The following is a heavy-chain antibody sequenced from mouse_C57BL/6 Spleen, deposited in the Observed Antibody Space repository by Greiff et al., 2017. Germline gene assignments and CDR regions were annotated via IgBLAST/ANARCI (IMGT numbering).Heavy chain of an antibody. D-gene: IGHD2-13*01. Sequence: QLKESGAELVRPGASVKLSCKASGYTFTDYYINWVKQRPGQGLEWIARIYPGSGNTYYNEKFKGKATLTAEKSSSTAYMQLSSLTSEDSAVYFCARGDAGGFYAMDYWGQGTSVTVSS. CDR2: IYPGSGNT. V-gene: IGHV1-76*01. CDR1: GYTFTDYY. J-gene: IGHJ4*01. CDR3: ARGDAGGFYAMDY.